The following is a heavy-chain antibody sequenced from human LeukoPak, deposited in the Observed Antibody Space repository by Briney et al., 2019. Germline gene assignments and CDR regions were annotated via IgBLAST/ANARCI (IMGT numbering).Heavy chain of an antibody. D-gene: IGHD6-13*01. Sequence: SETLSLTCTVSGGSISSYYWSWIRQPPGKGLEWIGYIYYSGSTNYNPSLKSRVTISVDTSKNQFSLKLSSVTAADTAVYYCARGVGSSWLHYYYYYGMDVWGQGTTVTVSS. V-gene: IGHV4-59*01. CDR1: GGSISSYY. CDR2: IYYSGST. CDR3: ARGVGSSWLHYYYYYGMDV. J-gene: IGHJ6*02.